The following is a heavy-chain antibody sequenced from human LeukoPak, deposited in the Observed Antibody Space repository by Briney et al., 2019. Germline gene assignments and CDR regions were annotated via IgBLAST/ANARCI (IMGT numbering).Heavy chain of an antibody. CDR3: VLREAAAGNFDY. D-gene: IGHD6-25*01. CDR1: GFTFDDYA. CDR2: ISWNSGSI. V-gene: IGHV3-9*01. Sequence: PGGSLRLSCAASGFTFDDYAMHWVRQAPGKGLEWVSGISWNSGSIGYADSVKGRFTISRDNAKNSLYLQMNSLRAEDTALYYCVLREAAAGNFDYWGQGTLVTVSS. J-gene: IGHJ4*02.